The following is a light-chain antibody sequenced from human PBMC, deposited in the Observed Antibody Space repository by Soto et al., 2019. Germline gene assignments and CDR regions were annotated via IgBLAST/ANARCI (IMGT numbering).Light chain of an antibody. V-gene: IGKV3-15*01. Sequence: ETVMTQSPATLSVSPGERATLSCRASQSLSTNLAWYQQKPGQPPRLLIYAASTRAAGIPARFSGSGSGTECTLTISSLQSEDFAIYYCQQYNNWPPRTFGQGTKLEIK. J-gene: IGKJ2*02. CDR3: QQYNNWPPRT. CDR2: AAS. CDR1: QSLSTN.